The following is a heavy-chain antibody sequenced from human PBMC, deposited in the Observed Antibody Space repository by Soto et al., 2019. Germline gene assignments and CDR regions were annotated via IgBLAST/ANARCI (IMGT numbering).Heavy chain of an antibody. CDR2: ISGSGGST. Sequence: PVGSLRLSCAASGFTFSSYAMSWVRQAPGKGLEWVSAISGSGGSTYYADSVKGRFTISRDNSKNTLYLQMNSLRAEDTAVYYCAKDLGDCSGGSCSPPGPDYWGQGTLVTVSS. D-gene: IGHD2-15*01. J-gene: IGHJ4*02. CDR1: GFTFSSYA. V-gene: IGHV3-23*01. CDR3: AKDLGDCSGGSCSPPGPDY.